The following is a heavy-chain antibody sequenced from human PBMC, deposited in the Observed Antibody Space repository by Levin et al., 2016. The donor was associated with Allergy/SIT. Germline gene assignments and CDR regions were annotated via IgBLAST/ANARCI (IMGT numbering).Heavy chain of an antibody. D-gene: IGHD6-19*01. Sequence: GGSLRLSCAASGFTFSDYYMSWIRQAPGKGLEWVSYISSSSYTNYADSVKGRFTISRDNAKNSLYLQMDSLRAEDTAVYYCARELAVAGPTFDYWGQGTLVTVSS. J-gene: IGHJ4*02. CDR1: GFTFSDYY. V-gene: IGHV3-11*06. CDR3: ARELAVAGPTFDY. CDR2: ISSSSYT.